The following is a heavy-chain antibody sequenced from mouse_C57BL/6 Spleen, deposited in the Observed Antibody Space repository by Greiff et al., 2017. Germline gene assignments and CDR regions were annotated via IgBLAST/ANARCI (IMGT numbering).Heavy chain of an antibody. CDR1: GFTFSDYY. CDR3: ARALLRRSPFYDAMDY. Sequence: EVQLVESEGGLVQPGSSMKLSCTASGFTFSDYYMAWVRQVPEKGLEWVANINYDGSSTYYLDSLKGRFIISRDNAKNILYLQMSSLKSEDTATYYCARALLRRSPFYDAMDYWGQGTSVTVSS. D-gene: IGHD1-1*01. CDR2: INYDGSST. J-gene: IGHJ4*01. V-gene: IGHV5-16*01.